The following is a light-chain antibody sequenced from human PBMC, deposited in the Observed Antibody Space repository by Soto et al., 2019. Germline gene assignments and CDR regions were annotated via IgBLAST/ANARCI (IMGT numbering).Light chain of an antibody. J-gene: IGKJ4*01. Sequence: DIPMTQSPASVSASVGDRVTITCRASQRIGNLLAWYRQKPGKAPHLLIYAASTLQSGVPSRFSGSGFGTDFSLTISSLQPEDFASYYCQQANNFPLTFGGGTKVEI. CDR2: AAS. CDR3: QQANNFPLT. CDR1: QRIGNL. V-gene: IGKV1-12*01.